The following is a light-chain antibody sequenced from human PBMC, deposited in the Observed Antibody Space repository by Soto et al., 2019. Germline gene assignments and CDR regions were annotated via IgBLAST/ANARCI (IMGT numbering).Light chain of an antibody. V-gene: IGLV2-11*01. Sequence: QSALTQPRSVSGSPGQSVTISCTGTTSDVGGYNYVSWYQQHPSKAPKLMIYDVTKRPSGVPDRFSGSKSGNTASLTISGLQAEDEADYHCCSYAGSYSYVFGTGTKLTVL. CDR1: TSDVGGYNY. CDR2: DVT. J-gene: IGLJ1*01. CDR3: CSYAGSYSYV.